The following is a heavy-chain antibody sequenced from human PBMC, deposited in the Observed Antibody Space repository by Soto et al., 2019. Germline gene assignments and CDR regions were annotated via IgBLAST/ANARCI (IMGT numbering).Heavy chain of an antibody. CDR2: IDKTNSYT. J-gene: IGHJ4*02. D-gene: IGHD3-3*01. CDR3: ARDLEGNYEDQ. CDR1: GFIFRDFD. V-gene: IGHV3-11*06. Sequence: QVYLVESGGGLVKPGGSLRLSCAASGFIFRDFDMSWIRQAPGKGLECVSHIDKTNSYTNYSDSVKGRFTVSRDNAKNSLYLQMNSLRVDDAAVYYCARDLEGNYEDQWGQGTLVTVSS.